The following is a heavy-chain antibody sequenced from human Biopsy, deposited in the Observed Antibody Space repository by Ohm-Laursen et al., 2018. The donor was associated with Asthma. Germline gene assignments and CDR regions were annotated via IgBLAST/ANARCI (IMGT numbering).Heavy chain of an antibody. Sequence: SLRLSCAASGFTFDDYAMHWVRQAPGKGLEWVSGISWNSGSIGYADSVKGRFTISRDNSKNTLYLQMNSLRAEDTAVYYCARGGLGYCSSTSCYQNYHYGMDVWGQGTTVTVSS. CDR2: ISWNSGSI. V-gene: IGHV3-9*01. D-gene: IGHD2-2*01. J-gene: IGHJ6*02. CDR1: GFTFDDYA. CDR3: ARGGLGYCSSTSCYQNYHYGMDV.